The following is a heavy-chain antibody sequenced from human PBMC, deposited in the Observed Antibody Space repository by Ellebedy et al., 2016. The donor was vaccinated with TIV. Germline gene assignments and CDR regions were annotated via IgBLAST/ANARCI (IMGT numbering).Heavy chain of an antibody. V-gene: IGHV5-51*01. J-gene: IGHJ4*02. Sequence: GESLKISCQGSGDSFSTYFIAWVRQMPGKGLEWMGIIYMGDSNVRYSPPFEGQVSISADKSISTAYLQWSSLKASDTAMYYCTKVIGGYNTPGYWGQGTLVTVSS. D-gene: IGHD2/OR15-2a*01. CDR1: GDSFSTYF. CDR2: IYMGDSNV. CDR3: TKVIGGYNTPGY.